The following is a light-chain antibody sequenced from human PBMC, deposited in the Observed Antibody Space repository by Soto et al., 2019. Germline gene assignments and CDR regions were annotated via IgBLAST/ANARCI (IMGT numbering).Light chain of an antibody. CDR2: GNT. CDR3: QSHDSSLNSWV. CDR1: SYNIGAGYD. V-gene: IGLV1-40*01. Sequence: SVLTQPPSMSGAPGQRVTISCTGSSYNIGAGYDVHWYQLLPGTAPKLLIYGNTNRPSGVPDRCSGSKSGTSASLAITGLRAEDEADYYCQSHDSSLNSWVFGGGTKLTVL. J-gene: IGLJ3*02.